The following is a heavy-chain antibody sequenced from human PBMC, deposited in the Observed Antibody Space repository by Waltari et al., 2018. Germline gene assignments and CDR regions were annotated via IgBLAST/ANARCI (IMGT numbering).Heavy chain of an antibody. CDR2: IYYSGST. J-gene: IGHJ4*02. Sequence: QLQLQESGPGLVKPSETLSLTCTVSGGSISSSSYYWGWIRQPPGKGLEWIGSIYYSGSTDYNPSLKSRVTISVDTSKNQFSLKLSSVTAADTAVYYCARGGGFIVVVPAAMDYWGQGTLVTVSS. CDR1: GGSISSSSYY. D-gene: IGHD2-2*01. V-gene: IGHV4-39*01. CDR3: ARGGGFIVVVPAAMDY.